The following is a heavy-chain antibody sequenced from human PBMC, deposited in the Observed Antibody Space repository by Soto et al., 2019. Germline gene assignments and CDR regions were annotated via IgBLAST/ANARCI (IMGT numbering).Heavy chain of an antibody. J-gene: IGHJ3*02. CDR3: AKGGRYFDLLSPDAFDI. V-gene: IGHV3-11*01. CDR2: ISSSGSTI. CDR1: GFTFSDYY. Sequence: GGSLRLSCAASGFTFSDYYMSWIRQAPGKGLEWVSYISSSGSTIYYAESVKGRFTISRDNAKNSLYLQMNSLRAEDTAVYYCAKGGRYFDLLSPDAFDIWGQGTMVTVSS. D-gene: IGHD3-9*01.